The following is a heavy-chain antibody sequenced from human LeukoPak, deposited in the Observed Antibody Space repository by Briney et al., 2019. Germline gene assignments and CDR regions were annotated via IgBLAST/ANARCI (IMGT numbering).Heavy chain of an antibody. CDR2: IYSGGST. Sequence: GGSLRLSCAASGFTVSSNYMSWVRQAPGKGLEWVPVIYSGGSTYYADSVKGRFTISRDNSKNTLYLQMNSLRAEDTAVYYCARVDSGGGFDYWGQGTLVTVSS. J-gene: IGHJ4*02. CDR1: GFTVSSNY. V-gene: IGHV3-66*01. CDR3: ARVDSGGGFDY. D-gene: IGHD3-16*01.